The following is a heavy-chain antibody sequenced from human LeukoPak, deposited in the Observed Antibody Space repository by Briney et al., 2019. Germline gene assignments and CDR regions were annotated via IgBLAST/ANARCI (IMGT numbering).Heavy chain of an antibody. Sequence: PGGSLRLSCAASGFTFSTSTVSWFRQAPGKGLVWVAFIRYDGSNKYYADSVKGRFTISRDNSKNTLYLQMNSLRAEDTAVDYCAKGRYSKLDYWGQGTLVTVSS. CDR1: GFTFSTST. D-gene: IGHD4-11*01. CDR3: AKGRYSKLDY. V-gene: IGHV3-30*02. J-gene: IGHJ4*02. CDR2: IRYDGSNK.